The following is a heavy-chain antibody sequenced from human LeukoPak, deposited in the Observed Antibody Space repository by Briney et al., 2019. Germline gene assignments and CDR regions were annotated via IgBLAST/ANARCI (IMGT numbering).Heavy chain of an antibody. Sequence: PSETLSLTCTVSGGSFSSSSYYWGWIRQPPGKGLEWIGSMYYSGSTYYNAFLRSRVTISVDTSKNQFSLKLSSVTAADTAVYYCARHFDRDGYKSNAFDIWGQGTMVTVSS. CDR2: MYYSGST. J-gene: IGHJ3*02. V-gene: IGHV4-39*01. D-gene: IGHD5-24*01. CDR3: ARHFDRDGYKSNAFDI. CDR1: GGSFSSSSYY.